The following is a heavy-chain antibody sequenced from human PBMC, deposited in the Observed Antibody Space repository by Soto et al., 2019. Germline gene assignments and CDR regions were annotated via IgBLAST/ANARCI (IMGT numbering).Heavy chain of an antibody. CDR2: ISTYNGNT. CDR3: ARGATSYYDSSGYYFGY. V-gene: IGHV1-18*01. D-gene: IGHD3-22*01. Sequence: ASVNVSCKASGYTFTSYGISWVRQAPGQGLEWMGWISTYNGNTNYAQKLRGRITMTTDTSTSTAYMELRSLRSDDTAVYYCARGATSYYDSSGYYFGYWGHGTLVTVSS. J-gene: IGHJ4*01. CDR1: GYTFTSYG.